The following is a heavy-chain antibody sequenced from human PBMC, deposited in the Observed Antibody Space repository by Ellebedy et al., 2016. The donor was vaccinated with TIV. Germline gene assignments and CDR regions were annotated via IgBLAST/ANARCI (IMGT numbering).Heavy chain of an antibody. J-gene: IGHJ4*02. V-gene: IGHV3-23*01. Sequence: GESLKISCAASGFTFSSYPMNWVRQAPGKGLKWVSAISDTGGSTYYADSVKGRFTISRDNSKNTLYLQMNSLRAEDTAVYFCGTVATTFDYWGQGTLVTVSS. CDR3: GTVATTFDY. D-gene: IGHD5-24*01. CDR2: ISDTGGST. CDR1: GFTFSSYP.